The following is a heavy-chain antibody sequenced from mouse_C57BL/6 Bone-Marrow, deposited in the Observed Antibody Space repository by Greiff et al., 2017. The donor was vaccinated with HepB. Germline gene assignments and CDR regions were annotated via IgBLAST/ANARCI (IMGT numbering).Heavy chain of an antibody. CDR2: ISYDGSN. CDR3: ARDRVYYDYPWFAY. D-gene: IGHD2-4*01. CDR1: GYSITSGYY. V-gene: IGHV3-6*01. J-gene: IGHJ3*01. Sequence: EVQLKESGPGLVKPSQSLSLTCSVTGYSITSGYYWNWIRQFPGNKLEWMGYISYDGSNNYNPSLKNRISITRDTSKNQFFLKLNSVTTEDTATYYCARDRVYYDYPWFAYWGQGTLVTVSA.